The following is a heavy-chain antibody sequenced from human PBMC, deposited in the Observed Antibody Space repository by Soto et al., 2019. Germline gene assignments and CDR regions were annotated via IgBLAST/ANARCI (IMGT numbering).Heavy chain of an antibody. D-gene: IGHD3-22*01. Sequence: SETLSLTCTVSGDSISSSNYNWGWIRQPPGKGLEWIGSLYYSGRTYNNPPLKSRVAISVDTSKNQLSLKMNSVTAADTAVYYCARGNYYHSSGYYYEGYYFDYWGQGALVTVSS. CDR2: LYYSGRT. CDR3: ARGNYYHSSGYYYEGYYFDY. CDR1: GDSISSSNYN. J-gene: IGHJ4*02. V-gene: IGHV4-39*01.